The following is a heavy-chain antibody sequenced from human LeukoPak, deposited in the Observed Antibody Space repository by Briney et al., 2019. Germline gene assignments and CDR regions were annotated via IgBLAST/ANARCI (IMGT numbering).Heavy chain of an antibody. CDR1: GYTFTGYY. J-gene: IGHJ5*02. D-gene: IGHD5-18*01. CDR2: INPNSGGT. CDR3: AEGYSYGSPINNWFDP. Sequence: ASVKVSCKASGYTFTGYYMHWVRQAPGQGLEWMGWINPNSGGTNYAQKFQGRVTMTRDTSISTAYMELSRLRSDDTAVYYCAEGYSYGSPINNWFDPWGQGTLVTVSS. V-gene: IGHV1-2*02.